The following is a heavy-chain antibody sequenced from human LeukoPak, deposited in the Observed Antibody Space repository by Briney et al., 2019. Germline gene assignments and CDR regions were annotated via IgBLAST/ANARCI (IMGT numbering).Heavy chain of an antibody. V-gene: IGHV1-2*02. CDR1: GYTFTGYY. Sequence: ASVKVSCKASGYTFTGYYMHWVRQAPGQGLEWMGWINPNSGGTNYAQKFQGRVTMTRDTSISTAYMELSRLRSDDTAVYYCARDLETYYYDSSGYAAFDYWGQGTLVTVSS. CDR2: INPNSGGT. D-gene: IGHD3-22*01. J-gene: IGHJ4*02. CDR3: ARDLETYYYDSSGYAAFDY.